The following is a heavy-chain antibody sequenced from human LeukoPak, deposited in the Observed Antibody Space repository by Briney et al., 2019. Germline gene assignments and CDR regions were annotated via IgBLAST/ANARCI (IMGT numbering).Heavy chain of an antibody. D-gene: IGHD3-16*01. CDR3: AKMMGQRLYDYCMDV. CDR1: GFAFSNFA. CDR2: MSGSGDGT. Sequence: GGSLRLSCAASGFAFSNFAMSWVRQAPGKGLGWVSAMSGSGDGTYYADSVNGRFTIYRDNSKNTLYLQMNSLRAEDTAVYYCAKMMGQRLYDYCMDVWGKGTTVTVSS. J-gene: IGHJ6*03. V-gene: IGHV3-23*01.